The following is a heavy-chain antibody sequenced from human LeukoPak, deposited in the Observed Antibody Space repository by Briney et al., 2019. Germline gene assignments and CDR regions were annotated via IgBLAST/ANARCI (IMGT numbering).Heavy chain of an antibody. V-gene: IGHV1-46*01. CDR1: GYTFTSYY. J-gene: IGHJ4*02. CDR2: INPSGGST. Sequence: ASVKVSCKASGYTFTSYYMHWVRQAPGQGLEWMGIINPSGGSTSYAQKFQGRVTMTRDMSTSTVYMELSSLRSEDTAVYYCAREGEAWGFDYWGQGTLVTVSS. CDR3: AREGEAWGFDY. D-gene: IGHD7-27*01.